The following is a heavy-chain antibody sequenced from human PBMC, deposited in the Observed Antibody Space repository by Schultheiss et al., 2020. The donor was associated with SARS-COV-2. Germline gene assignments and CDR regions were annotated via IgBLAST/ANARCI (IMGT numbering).Heavy chain of an antibody. CDR2: TYFGGST. CDR3: ARGGSYGDYGDWFDP. D-gene: IGHD4-17*01. J-gene: IGHJ5*02. Sequence: SETLSLTCTVSGASISSGGYYWGWIRQLPGKGLEWIGYTYFGGSTYYNPSLTSRTSISVDTSKNQVSLKLSSVTAADTAVYYCARGGSYGDYGDWFDPWGQGTLVTVSS. V-gene: IGHV4-31*03. CDR1: GASISSGGYY.